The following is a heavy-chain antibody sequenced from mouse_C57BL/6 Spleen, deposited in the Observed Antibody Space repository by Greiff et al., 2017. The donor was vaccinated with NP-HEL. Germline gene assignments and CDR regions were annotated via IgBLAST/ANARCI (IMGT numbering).Heavy chain of an antibody. J-gene: IGHJ2*01. D-gene: IGHD3-2*02. Sequence: VQLQQSGAELVKPGATVKLSCTASGFNIKDYYMHWVKQRTEQGLEWIGRIDPEDGETKYAPTCQGKATITADTSSNPAYLQLSSLTSEDTAVYYCASAQATHYFDYWGQGTTLTVSS. CDR3: ASAQATHYFDY. CDR2: IDPEDGET. V-gene: IGHV14-2*01. CDR1: GFNIKDYY.